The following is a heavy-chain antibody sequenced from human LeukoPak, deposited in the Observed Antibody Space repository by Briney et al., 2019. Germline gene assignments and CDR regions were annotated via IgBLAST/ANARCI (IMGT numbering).Heavy chain of an antibody. CDR3: ATRGDYSDTSGNSYDALGI. J-gene: IGHJ3*02. D-gene: IGHD3-22*01. CDR1: GGSFSAFF. Sequence: SETLSLTCAVSGGSFSAFFWRWIRQPPGKGLEWIGDVGHSGSADYNPSLKSRVTVSADPSKTQFSLKLTSVTAADTAVYYCATRGDYSDTSGNSYDALGIWGQGTMVTVSS. CDR2: VGHSGSA. V-gene: IGHV4-34*01.